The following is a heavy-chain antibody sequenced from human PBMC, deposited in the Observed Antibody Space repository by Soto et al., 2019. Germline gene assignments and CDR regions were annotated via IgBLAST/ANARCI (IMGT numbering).Heavy chain of an antibody. D-gene: IGHD3-10*01. V-gene: IGHV4-59*13. CDR1: PGSSGTYY. Sequence: PSLSLRVPWTVAPGSSGTYYWSCIRKPPGKGLEWVGYISYTGSSILNPSLESLATISLDTSKNLVSLNLNSVTVADTAVYDCASVGELHVWFDPWGRGHLVT. CDR2: ISYTGSS. CDR3: ASVGELHVWFDP. J-gene: IGHJ5*02.